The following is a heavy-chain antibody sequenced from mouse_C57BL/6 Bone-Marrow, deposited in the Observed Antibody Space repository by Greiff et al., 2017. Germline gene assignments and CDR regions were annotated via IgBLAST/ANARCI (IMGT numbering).Heavy chain of an antibody. CDR2: IAPNSGGT. CDR1: CYTFPSYW. J-gene: IGHJ4*01. V-gene: IGHV1-72*01. Sequence: VKLQQPGAELVKPGASVKLSCKASCYTFPSYWMHWVKQRPGRGLEWIGRIAPNSGGTKYNEKFKSQATLTVAKPSSTAYMQLRSLTSEDSAVYYCARSRNRPPYAMDYWGQGTSVTVSS. CDR3: ARSRNRPPYAMDY.